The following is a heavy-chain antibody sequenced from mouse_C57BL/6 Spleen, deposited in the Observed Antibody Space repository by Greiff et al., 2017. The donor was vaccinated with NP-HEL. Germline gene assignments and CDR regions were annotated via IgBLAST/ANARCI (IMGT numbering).Heavy chain of an antibody. J-gene: IGHJ2*01. Sequence: EVQGVESGGGLVKPGGSLKLSCAASGFTFSSYAMSWVRQTPEKRLEWVATISDGGSYTYYPDNVKGRFTISRDNAKNTVYLQMSRLKSEDTAMYYCVRDRDSGSFDYWGQGTTLTVSS. CDR1: GFTFSSYA. CDR2: ISDGGSYT. D-gene: IGHD1-1*01. CDR3: VRDRDSGSFDY. V-gene: IGHV5-4*01.